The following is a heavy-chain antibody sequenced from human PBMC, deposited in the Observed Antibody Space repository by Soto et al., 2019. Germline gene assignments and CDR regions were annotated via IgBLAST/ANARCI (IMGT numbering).Heavy chain of an antibody. CDR2: ISYDGSNK. CDR3: AKDLGSSSWSMGGGDY. Sequence: PGGSLRLSCAASGFTFSSYAMHWVRQAPGKGLEWVAVISYDGSNKYYADSVKGRFTISRDISKNTLYLQMNSLRAEDTAVYYCAKDLGSSSWSMGGGDYWGQGTLVTVSS. D-gene: IGHD6-13*01. CDR1: GFTFSSYA. J-gene: IGHJ4*02. V-gene: IGHV3-30-3*01.